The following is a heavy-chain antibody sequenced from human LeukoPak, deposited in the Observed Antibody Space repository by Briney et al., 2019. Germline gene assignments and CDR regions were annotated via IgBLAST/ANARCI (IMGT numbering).Heavy chain of an antibody. V-gene: IGHV1-46*01. CDR1: GYTFTRYF. J-gene: IGHJ6*02. CDR2: INPSVGTT. Sequence: ASVKVSCKESGYTFTRYFLHWVRQAPGRGLEWVGIINPSVGTTSYAQKFQGRVTMTRDTSTSTVYMELSSLRSEDTAVYYCARQVVTPDYGMDVWGQGTTVTVSS. CDR3: ARQVVTPDYGMDV. D-gene: IGHD4-23*01.